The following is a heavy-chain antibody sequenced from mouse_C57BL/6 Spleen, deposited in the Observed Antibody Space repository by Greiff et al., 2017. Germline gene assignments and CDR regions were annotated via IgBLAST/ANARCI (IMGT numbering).Heavy chain of an antibody. CDR1: GFTFSSYG. D-gene: IGHD1-1*02. J-gene: IGHJ3*01. CDR3: AREVVTVWFAY. CDR2: ISSGGSYT. Sequence: VQLQQSGGDLVKPGGSLKLSCAASGFTFSSYGMSWVRQTPDKRLEWVATISSGGSYTYYPDSVKGRFTISRDNAKNTLYLQMSSLKSEDTAMYYCAREVVTVWFAYWGQGTLVTVSA. V-gene: IGHV5-6*01.